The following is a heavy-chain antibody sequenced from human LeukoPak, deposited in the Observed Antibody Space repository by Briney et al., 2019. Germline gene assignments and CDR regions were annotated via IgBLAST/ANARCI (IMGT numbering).Heavy chain of an antibody. CDR1: GFTFSSYS. D-gene: IGHD3-10*01. V-gene: IGHV3-48*02. Sequence: GGSLRLSCAASGFTFSSYSMNWVRQAPGKGLEWVSYISSSSSTIYYADSVKGRFTISRDNAKNSLYLQMNSLRDEDTAVYYCARDKSLWFGELPDYYYGMDVWGQGTTVTVSS. CDR2: ISSSSSTI. J-gene: IGHJ6*02. CDR3: ARDKSLWFGELPDYYYGMDV.